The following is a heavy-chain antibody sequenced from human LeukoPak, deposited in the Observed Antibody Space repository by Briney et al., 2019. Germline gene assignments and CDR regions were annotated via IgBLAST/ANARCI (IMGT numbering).Heavy chain of an antibody. Sequence: ASVTVSCKASGYTFTSYAMHWVRQAPGQRLEWMGWINAGNGNTKYSQKFQGRVTITRDTSASTAYMELSSLRSEDTAVYYCATSYSNEYYYYGMDVWGQGTTVTVSS. CDR2: INAGNGNT. D-gene: IGHD4-11*01. V-gene: IGHV1-3*01. CDR1: GYTFTSYA. J-gene: IGHJ6*02. CDR3: ATSYSNEYYYYGMDV.